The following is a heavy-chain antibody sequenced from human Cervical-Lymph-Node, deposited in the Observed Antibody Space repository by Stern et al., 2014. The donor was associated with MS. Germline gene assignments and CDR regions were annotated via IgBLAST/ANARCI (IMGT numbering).Heavy chain of an antibody. CDR2: IWYDGSKK. CDR3: SRGPPGIAATGTRNADY. Sequence: VQLVESGGGVVQPGRSLRLSCAASGFSFSSFGMHWVRQAPGKGLEWGAVIWYDGSKKYYADSVEGRFTISRDNSQNTLYLQMNSLRAEDTAVYYCSRGPPGIAATGTRNADYWGEGNLVTVSS. CDR1: GFSFSSFG. V-gene: IGHV3-33*01. J-gene: IGHJ4*02. D-gene: IGHD6-13*01.